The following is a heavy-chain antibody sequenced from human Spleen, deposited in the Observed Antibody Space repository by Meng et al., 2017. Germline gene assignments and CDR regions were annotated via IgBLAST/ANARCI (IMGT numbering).Heavy chain of an antibody. Sequence: QVQLQQWGAGLLKPSETLSLTCVGSGGSINSDNWWSWVRQPPGKGLEWVGEIFRSGRTNYNPSLKSRVTISVDKSKNQFSLKLSSVTAADTAVYYCARWVSRGTSWFDPWGQGTLVTVSS. J-gene: IGHJ5*02. CDR1: GGSINSDNW. V-gene: IGHV4-4*02. D-gene: IGHD2-2*01. CDR2: IFRSGRT. CDR3: ARWVSRGTSWFDP.